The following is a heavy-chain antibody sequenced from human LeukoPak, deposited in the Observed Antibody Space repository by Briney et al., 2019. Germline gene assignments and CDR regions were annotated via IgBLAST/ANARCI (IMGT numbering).Heavy chain of an antibody. CDR2: ISGSGGST. J-gene: IGHJ4*02. CDR1: GITLSNYG. CDR3: AKRGVVIRVILVGFHKEAYYFDS. V-gene: IGHV3-23*01. D-gene: IGHD3-22*01. Sequence: GGSLRLSCAVSGITLSNYGMSWVRQAPGKGLEWVAGISGSGGSTNYADSVKGRFTISRDNRKNTLYLQMNGLRVEDTAVYFCAKRGVVIRVILVGFHKEAYYFDSWGQGALVTVSS.